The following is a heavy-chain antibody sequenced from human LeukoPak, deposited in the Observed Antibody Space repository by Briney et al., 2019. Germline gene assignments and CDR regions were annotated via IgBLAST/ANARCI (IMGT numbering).Heavy chain of an antibody. V-gene: IGHV3-7*05. CDR1: GFTLSTYG. J-gene: IGHJ3*01. D-gene: IGHD6-19*01. Sequence: GGSLTLFCAASGFTLSTYGMCWFRQAPGKGLEWVANLNQDGSEKNYVDSVKGRFTISRDNAKNSLYLQMNSLRAEDTAVYYCASGYTSGAWARGPLVTVSS. CDR2: LNQDGSEK. CDR3: ASGYTSGA.